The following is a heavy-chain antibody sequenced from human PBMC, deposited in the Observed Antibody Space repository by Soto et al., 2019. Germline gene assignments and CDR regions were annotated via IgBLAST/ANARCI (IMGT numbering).Heavy chain of an antibody. V-gene: IGHV1-46*01. CDR1: GYTFTSYY. Sequence: ASVKVSCKASGYTFTSYYMHWVRQAPGQGLEWMGIINPSGGSTSYAQKFQGRVTMTRDTSTSTAYMELRSLRSDDTAVYYCARSLAAAIYDYWGQGTLVTVSS. CDR3: ARSLAAAIYDY. D-gene: IGHD6-13*01. J-gene: IGHJ4*02. CDR2: INPSGGST.